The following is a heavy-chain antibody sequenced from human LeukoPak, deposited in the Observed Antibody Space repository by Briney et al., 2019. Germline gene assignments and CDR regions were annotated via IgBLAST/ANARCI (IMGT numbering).Heavy chain of an antibody. CDR3: ARLHGGNPFDC. J-gene: IGHJ4*02. V-gene: IGHV4-59*08. D-gene: IGHD4-23*01. CDR2: IYYSGST. CDR1: GGSISSYY. Sequence: SETLSHTCTVSGGSISSYYWSWIRQPPGKGLEWIGYIYYSGSTNYNPSLKSRVTISVDTSKNQFSLKLSSVTAADTAVYYCARLHGGNPFDCWGQGTLVTVSS.